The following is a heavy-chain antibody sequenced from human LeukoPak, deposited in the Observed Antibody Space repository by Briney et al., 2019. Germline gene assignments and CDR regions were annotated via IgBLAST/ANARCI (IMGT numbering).Heavy chain of an antibody. J-gene: IGHJ4*02. CDR3: ARYYYYDSSGYYYPDY. CDR1: GGTFSSYA. D-gene: IGHD3-22*01. V-gene: IGHV1-18*01. CDR2: ISAYNGNT. Sequence: ASVKVSCKASGGTFSSYAISWVRQAPGQGLEWMGWISAYNGNTNYAQKLQGRVTMTTDTSTSTAYMELRSLRSDDTAMYYCARYYYYDSSGYYYPDYWGQGTLVTVSS.